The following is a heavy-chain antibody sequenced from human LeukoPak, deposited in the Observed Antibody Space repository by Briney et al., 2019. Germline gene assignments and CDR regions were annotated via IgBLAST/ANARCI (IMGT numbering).Heavy chain of an antibody. CDR1: GFNFSSYW. J-gene: IGHJ4*02. Sequence: RGSLRLSCAVYGFNFSSYWMSWVRQAPGKGLEWVANIKKDGSEKNYVDSVKGRFTISRDNAKNSLYLQMNSLRAEDTAVYYCATLDFLFDYWGQGTLVTVSS. D-gene: IGHD3/OR15-3a*01. CDR2: IKKDGSEK. V-gene: IGHV3-7*01. CDR3: ATLDFLFDY.